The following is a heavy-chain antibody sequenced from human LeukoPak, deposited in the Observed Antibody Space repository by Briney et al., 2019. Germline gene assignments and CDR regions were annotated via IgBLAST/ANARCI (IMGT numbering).Heavy chain of an antibody. J-gene: IGHJ4*02. Sequence: PGGSLRLSCAASGFTFTDYYMSWIRQAPGKGLEWVSYISSSGSAIYYADSVKGRVTISRDNAKNTLYLQMNSLRAENTAVYYCARLRGVNNNDYWGQGTLVTVSS. CDR3: ARLRGVNNNDY. CDR1: GFTFTDYY. V-gene: IGHV3-11*04. D-gene: IGHD3-10*01. CDR2: ISSSGSAI.